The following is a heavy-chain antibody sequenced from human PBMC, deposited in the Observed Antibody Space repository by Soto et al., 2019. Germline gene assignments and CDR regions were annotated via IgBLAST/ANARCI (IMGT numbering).Heavy chain of an antibody. D-gene: IGHD1-26*01. J-gene: IGHJ4*02. CDR1: GFTFSSYT. Sequence: EVQLLDSGGDLVQPGGSLRLSCAASGFTFSSYTMNWVRQAPGKGLEWVSAISGSGSSTDYADFAKGRFTISRDNSKNTVYLQMNSLKVEDTAVYYCAKPPVILLPATAPFDDWGQGALVTVSS. V-gene: IGHV3-23*01. CDR3: AKPPVILLPATAPFDD. CDR2: ISGSGSST.